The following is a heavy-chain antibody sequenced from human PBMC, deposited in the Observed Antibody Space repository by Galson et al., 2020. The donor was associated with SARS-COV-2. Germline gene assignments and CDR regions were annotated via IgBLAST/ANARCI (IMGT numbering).Heavy chain of an antibody. V-gene: IGHV4-59*11. CDR3: ARVGGDYRNFDY. CDR1: GVFINSHY. Sequence: SETLSLTCTVSGVFINSHYWTWIRQPPGKGLEWIGYIYFNGVTNYNPSLKSRVTISVDRSKNQFSLKLSSVTAADTAIYYCARVGGDYRNFDYWGRGTLVTVSS. CDR2: IYFNGVT. D-gene: IGHD4-4*01. J-gene: IGHJ4*02.